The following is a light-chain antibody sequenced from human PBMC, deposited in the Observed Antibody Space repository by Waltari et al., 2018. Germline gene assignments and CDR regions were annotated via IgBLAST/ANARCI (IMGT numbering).Light chain of an antibody. J-gene: IGKJ2*01. Sequence: DIQMTQSPSALSASVGDRVTITCRASQSTITWLAWYQQKPGKAPNLLIYRASTLKSGVPSRFSASGSGTEFTLTISGLQPDDFATYYCQQSYRYPATFGQGTKLEI. CDR2: RAS. CDR3: QQSYRYPAT. V-gene: IGKV1-5*03. CDR1: QSTITW.